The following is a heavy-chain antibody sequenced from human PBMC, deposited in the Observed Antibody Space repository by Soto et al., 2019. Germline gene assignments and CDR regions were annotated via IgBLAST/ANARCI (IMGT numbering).Heavy chain of an antibody. Sequence: EVQLLESGGGLVQPGGSLRLSCAASGFTFSRYAMSWVRQAPGKGLEWVSAISGSGGSTYYADSVKGRFTISRDNSKNTLYLQKNSLRAEDTAVYYCAKGGDYGSGLFDPWGQGTLVTVSS. CDR3: AKGGDYGSGLFDP. J-gene: IGHJ5*02. V-gene: IGHV3-23*01. CDR1: GFTFSRYA. D-gene: IGHD3-10*01. CDR2: ISGSGGST.